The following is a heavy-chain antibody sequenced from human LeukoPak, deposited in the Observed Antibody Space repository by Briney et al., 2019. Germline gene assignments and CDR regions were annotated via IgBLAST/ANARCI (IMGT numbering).Heavy chain of an antibody. CDR1: GFTFDDYA. V-gene: IGHV3-9*01. D-gene: IGHD2-2*01. J-gene: IGHJ4*02. CDR2: ISWNSGSI. CDR3: AKGYCSSTSCRSDY. Sequence: PGRSLRLSCAASGFTFDDYAMHWVRQAPGKGLEWVSGISWNSGSIGYADSVKGRFTISRDNAKNSLYLQMNSLRAEDTALYYCAKGYCSSTSCRSDYWGQGTLVTVSS.